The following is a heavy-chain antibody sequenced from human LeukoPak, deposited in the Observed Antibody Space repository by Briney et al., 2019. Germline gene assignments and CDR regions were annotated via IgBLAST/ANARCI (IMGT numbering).Heavy chain of an antibody. CDR2: ISAYNGNT. V-gene: IGHV1-18*01. CDR1: GYTFTSYG. J-gene: IGHJ5*02. CDR3: ARDWYGYCSSTSCYLNWFDP. Sequence: ASVKVSCMASGYTFTSYGISWVRQAPGQGLEWMGWISAYNGNTNYAQKLQGRVTMTTDTSTSTAYMELRSLRSDDTAVYYCARDWYGYCSSTSCYLNWFDPWGQGTLVTVSS. D-gene: IGHD2-2*01.